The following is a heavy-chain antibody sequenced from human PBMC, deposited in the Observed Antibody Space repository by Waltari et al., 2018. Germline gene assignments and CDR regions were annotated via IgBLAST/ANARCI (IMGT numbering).Heavy chain of an antibody. Sequence: QVQLVQSGAEVKKPGASVKVSCKASGYTFTSYYMHCVRQAPGHGLEWMGITNPSGGSTSYAQKFQGRVTMTRDTSTSTVYMELSSLRSEDTAVYYCARDGSIAAAGYWSYGMDVWGQGTTVTVSS. V-gene: IGHV1-46*01. CDR2: TNPSGGST. CDR1: GYTFTSYY. CDR3: ARDGSIAAAGYWSYGMDV. D-gene: IGHD6-13*01. J-gene: IGHJ6*02.